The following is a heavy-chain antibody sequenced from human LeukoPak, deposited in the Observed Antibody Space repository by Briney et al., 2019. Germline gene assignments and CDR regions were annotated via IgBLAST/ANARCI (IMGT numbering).Heavy chain of an antibody. V-gene: IGHV3-7*01. CDR1: GFTFSSYW. D-gene: IGHD2-21*02. CDR2: IKQDGSEK. CDR3: AREVWGRAYCGGDCYSDWFDP. Sequence: PGGSLRRSCAASGFTFSSYWMSWVRQAPGKGLEWVANIKQDGSEKYYVDSVKGRFTISRDNAKNSLYLQMNSLRAEDTAVYYSAREVWGRAYCGGDCYSDWFDPWGQGTLVTVSS. J-gene: IGHJ5*02.